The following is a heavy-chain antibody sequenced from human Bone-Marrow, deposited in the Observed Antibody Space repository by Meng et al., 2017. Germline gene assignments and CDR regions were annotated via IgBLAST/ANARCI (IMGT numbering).Heavy chain of an antibody. CDR1: GFTFSIYG. J-gene: IGHJ4*02. CDR2: TSYDGKYN. D-gene: IGHD3-16*01. Sequence: QVQLVESGGGVVQPGKSLRLSCAASGFTFSIYGMHWVRQAPGKGLEWVAVTSYDGKYNYYADSVKGRFTISRDNSKNTLFLQMDSLRADDTAVYYCAKKGNGTYYAAPDSWGQGTLVTVSS. V-gene: IGHV3-30*18. CDR3: AKKGNGTYYAAPDS.